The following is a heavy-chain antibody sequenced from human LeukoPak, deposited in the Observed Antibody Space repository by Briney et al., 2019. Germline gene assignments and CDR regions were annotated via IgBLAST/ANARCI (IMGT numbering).Heavy chain of an antibody. D-gene: IGHD6-13*01. CDR2: IYHSGST. J-gene: IGHJ5*02. V-gene: IGHV4-31*01. Sequence: SETLSLTCTVSGGSISSGGYYWSWIRQHPGKGLEWIGYIYHSGSTYYNPSLKSQVTISVDTSKNQFSLKLSSVTAADTAVYYCARGPWYGWFDPWGQGTLVTVSS. CDR1: GGSISSGGYY. CDR3: ARGPWYGWFDP.